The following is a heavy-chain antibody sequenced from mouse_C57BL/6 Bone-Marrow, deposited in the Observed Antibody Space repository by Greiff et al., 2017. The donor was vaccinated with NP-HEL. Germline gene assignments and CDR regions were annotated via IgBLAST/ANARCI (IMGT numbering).Heavy chain of an antibody. J-gene: IGHJ2*01. CDR2: INPSSGYT. D-gene: IGHD2-2*01. Sequence: VQLQQSGAELARPGASVKMSCKASGYTFTSYTMHWVKQRPGQGLEWIGYINPSSGYTKYNQKFKDKATLTADKSSRTAYMQLSSLTSEDSAVYYCARRLRRGDYFDYWGQGTTLTVSS. V-gene: IGHV1-4*01. CDR1: GYTFTSYT. CDR3: ARRLRRGDYFDY.